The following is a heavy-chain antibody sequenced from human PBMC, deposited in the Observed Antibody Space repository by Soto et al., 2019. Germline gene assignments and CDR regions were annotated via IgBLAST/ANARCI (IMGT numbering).Heavy chain of an antibody. CDR1: GYTFTSYD. CDR2: MNPNSGNT. V-gene: IGHV1-8*01. Sequence: QVQLVQSGAEVKKPGASVKVSCKASGYTFTSYDINWVRQATGQVLEWMGWMNPNSGNTGYAQKFQGRVTMTRNTSISTAYMELSSLRSEDTTVYYCARVLRYFDWLSNRDYYYYGMDVWGQGTTVSVSS. CDR3: ARVLRYFDWLSNRDYYYYGMDV. J-gene: IGHJ6*02. D-gene: IGHD3-9*01.